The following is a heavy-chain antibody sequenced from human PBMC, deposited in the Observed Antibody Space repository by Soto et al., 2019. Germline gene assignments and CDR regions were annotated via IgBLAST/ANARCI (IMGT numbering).Heavy chain of an antibody. CDR3: ARDYGSYSAGFDS. D-gene: IGHD1-26*01. V-gene: IGHV4-31*03. CDR2: ISYSGST. Sequence: SSETLSLTCTVSGGSISSGGYYWSWIRQHPGEGLEWIGYISYSGSTYYNPSLKGRVTISVDTSKNQFSLKLSSVTAADTAVYYCARDYGSYSAGFDSWGQGTLVTVSS. J-gene: IGHJ4*02. CDR1: GGSISSGGYY.